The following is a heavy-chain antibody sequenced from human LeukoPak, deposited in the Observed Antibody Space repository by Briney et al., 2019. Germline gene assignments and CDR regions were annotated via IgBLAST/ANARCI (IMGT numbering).Heavy chain of an antibody. Sequence: GASVKVSCKASGYTFTGYYMHWVRQAPGQGLEWMGWINPNSGNTSYAQKFQGRVTITRNTSISTAYMELGSLRSEDTAVYYCARSRKRWQSGYYYYMDVWGKGTTVTVSS. CDR3: ARSRKRWQSGYYYYMDV. D-gene: IGHD3-3*01. V-gene: IGHV1-8*03. CDR1: GYTFTGYY. J-gene: IGHJ6*03. CDR2: INPNSGNT.